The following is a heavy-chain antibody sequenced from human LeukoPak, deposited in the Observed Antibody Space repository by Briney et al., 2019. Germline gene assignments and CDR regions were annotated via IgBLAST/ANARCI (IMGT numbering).Heavy chain of an antibody. V-gene: IGHV4-61*02. Sequence: SQTLSLTCTVSGGSISSGSYYWSWIRQPAGKGLEWIGRIYTSGSTNYNPSLKSRVTISVDTSKNQFSLKLSSVTAADTAVYYCAREWVIIAAAGPVDYWGQGTLVTVSS. CDR3: AREWVIIAAAGPVDY. CDR1: GGSISSGSYY. J-gene: IGHJ4*02. CDR2: IYTSGST. D-gene: IGHD6-13*01.